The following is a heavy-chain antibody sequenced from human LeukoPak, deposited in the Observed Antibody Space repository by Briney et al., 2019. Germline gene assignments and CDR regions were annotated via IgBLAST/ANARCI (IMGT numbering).Heavy chain of an antibody. D-gene: IGHD4-17*01. Sequence: GGSLRLSCAASGFTFSSDSMNWVRQAPGKGLEWVSSISSSSSYIYYADSVKGRFTISRDNAKNSLYLQMNSLRAEDTAVYYCARTTVTTGPFDYWGRGTLVTVSS. V-gene: IGHV3-21*01. CDR2: ISSSSSYI. CDR3: ARTTVTTGPFDY. J-gene: IGHJ4*02. CDR1: GFTFSSDS.